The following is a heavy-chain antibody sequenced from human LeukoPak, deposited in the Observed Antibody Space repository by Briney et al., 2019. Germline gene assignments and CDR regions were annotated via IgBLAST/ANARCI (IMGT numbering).Heavy chain of an antibody. Sequence: PGGSLRLSCAASGFTFSSYNMIWVRQAPGKGLEWVSSISTSSSYIYYADSVKGRFTISRDNAKNSLFLQVNSLSAEDTAVYYCARGCGGSCYSGQTYFSYYYYGMDVWGQGTTVTVAS. D-gene: IGHD2-15*01. CDR3: ARGCGGSCYSGQTYFSYYYYGMDV. CDR1: GFTFSSYN. J-gene: IGHJ6*02. V-gene: IGHV3-21*01. CDR2: ISTSSSYI.